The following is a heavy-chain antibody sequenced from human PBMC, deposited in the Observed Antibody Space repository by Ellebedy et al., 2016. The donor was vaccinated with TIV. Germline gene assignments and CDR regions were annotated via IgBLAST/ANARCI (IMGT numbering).Heavy chain of an antibody. CDR3: ARDRIVGSSSPYYNVMDV. CDR1: GYTFTSYY. J-gene: IGHJ6*02. V-gene: IGHV1-46*01. D-gene: IGHD1-26*01. CDR2: IDPSGVRK. Sequence: AASVKVSCTASGYTFTSYYLHWVRQAPGQGLEWTGVIDPSGVRKDYAQKFQGRVTMTRDTSTCTVYMALSSLRSDDKAVYYCARDRIVGSSSPYYNVMDVWGQGTTVTVAS.